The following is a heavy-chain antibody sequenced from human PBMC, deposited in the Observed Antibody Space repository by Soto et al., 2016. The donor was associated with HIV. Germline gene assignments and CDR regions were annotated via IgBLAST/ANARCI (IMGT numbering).Heavy chain of an antibody. J-gene: IGHJ4*02. CDR2: IKSKTDGGTT. D-gene: IGHD2-8*02. Sequence: EVQLVESGGGLVKPGGSLRLSCAASEFTFTNAWMSWVRQAPGKGLEWVGRIKSKTDGGTTDYTAPVKGRFTISRDDSKNTLYLQMNSLKIEDTAVYYCTTVGGYCTGGVCYFWGQGTLVTVSS. CDR3: TTVGGYCTGGVCYF. CDR1: EFTFTNAW. V-gene: IGHV3-15*01.